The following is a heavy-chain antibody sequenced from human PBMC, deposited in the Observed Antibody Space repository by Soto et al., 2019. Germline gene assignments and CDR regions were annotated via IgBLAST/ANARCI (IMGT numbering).Heavy chain of an antibody. D-gene: IGHD1-26*01. CDR1: NASMNIYY. J-gene: IGHJ4*01. V-gene: IGHV4-59*01. CDR3: GSRPTSTVFYY. Sequence: PSETLSLTCTVSNASMNIYYWTWIRQPPGKGLEWIGYIHHSGTTNYNPSLKNRVTISVDTSTNRFSLNVNSVTAADTAVYSCGSRPTSTVFYYWGQGTLVTSCS. CDR2: IHHSGTT.